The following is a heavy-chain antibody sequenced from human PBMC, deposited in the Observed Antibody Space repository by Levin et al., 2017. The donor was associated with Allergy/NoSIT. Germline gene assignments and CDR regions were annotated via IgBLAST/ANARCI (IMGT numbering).Heavy chain of an antibody. Sequence: SETLSLTCAVSGGSISSGGYSWSWIRQPPGKGLEWIGYIYHSRSTYYNPSLKSRVTISVDRSKNQFSLKLSSVTAADTAVYYCARRNGVEGPFDYWGQGTLVTVSS. CDR1: GGSISSGGYS. V-gene: IGHV4-30-2*01. J-gene: IGHJ4*02. CDR2: IYHSRST. CDR3: ARRNGVEGPFDY. D-gene: IGHD1-1*01.